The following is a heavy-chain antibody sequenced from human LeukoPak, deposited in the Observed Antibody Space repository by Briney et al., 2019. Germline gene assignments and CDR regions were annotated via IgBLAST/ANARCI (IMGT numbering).Heavy chain of an antibody. CDR2: IYYSGST. CDR3: ARYGYYDSSGLDY. V-gene: IGHV4-39*01. D-gene: IGHD3-22*01. CDR1: GGSISSSSYY. J-gene: IGHJ4*02. Sequence: TSETLSLTCTVSGGSISSSSYYWGWIRQPPGKGLEWIGSIYYSGSTYYNPSLKSRVTISVDTPKNQFSLKLSSVTAADTAVYYCARYGYYDSSGLDYWGQGTLVTVSS.